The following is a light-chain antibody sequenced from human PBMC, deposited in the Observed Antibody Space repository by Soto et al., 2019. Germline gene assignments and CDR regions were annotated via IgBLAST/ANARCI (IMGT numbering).Light chain of an antibody. CDR3: SSYASSSTLL. Sequence: QSALTQPASVSGSPGQSITISCTGTSSDVGGYNHVSWYQQHPGKAPKLMIYDVNNRPSGVSNRSSGSKSGNTASLTISGLQAEDEADYYCSSYASSSTLLFGGGTKLTVL. CDR1: SSDVGGYNH. V-gene: IGLV2-14*03. CDR2: DVN. J-gene: IGLJ2*01.